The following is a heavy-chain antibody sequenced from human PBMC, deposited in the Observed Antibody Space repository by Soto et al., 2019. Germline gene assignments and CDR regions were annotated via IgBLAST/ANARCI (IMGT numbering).Heavy chain of an antibody. CDR2: ISWNSGSI. J-gene: IGHJ4*02. D-gene: IGHD6-6*01. CDR3: AKDHMWGGDSTSYYFES. V-gene: IGHV3-9*01. CDR1: GFTFDDYA. Sequence: EVQLVESGGGLVQPGRSLRLSCAASGFTFDDYAMHWVRQAPGKGLEWVSGISWNSGSIGYADSVKGRFTISRDNGKSSLYLQLSSLRADDTALYYCAKDHMWGGDSTSYYFESCGQGTLVTVSS.